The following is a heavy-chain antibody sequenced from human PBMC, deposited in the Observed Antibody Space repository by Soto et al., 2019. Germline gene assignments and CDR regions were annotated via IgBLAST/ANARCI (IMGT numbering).Heavy chain of an antibody. V-gene: IGHV1-46*01. J-gene: IGHJ4*02. CDR1: GCTFTSYY. Sequence: ASVKVSCKTSGCTFTSYYMHWVRQAPGQGLEWMGIINPSGGSTSYAQKFQGRVTMTTDTSTSTVYMELSSLRSEDTAVYYCVYGWEQNRLDYWGQGTLVTVSS. D-gene: IGHD1-26*01. CDR2: INPSGGST. CDR3: VYGWEQNRLDY.